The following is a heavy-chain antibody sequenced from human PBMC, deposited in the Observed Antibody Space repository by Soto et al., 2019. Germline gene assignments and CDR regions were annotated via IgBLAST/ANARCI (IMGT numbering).Heavy chain of an antibody. V-gene: IGHV3-15*07. J-gene: IGHJ4*01. CDR1: GFNISNAW. D-gene: IGHD3-22*01. CDR3: TTDSYITSIIVRFDY. Sequence: GGSLILSCAASGFNISNAWINWVRQTTGKGLEWVGRVKSKNDGGTTDFAAPVKGRFAISRDDSKNMVYLEMNSLQTEDTAIYYCTTDSYITSIIVRFDYWGHGTLVTVSS. CDR2: VKSKNDGGTT.